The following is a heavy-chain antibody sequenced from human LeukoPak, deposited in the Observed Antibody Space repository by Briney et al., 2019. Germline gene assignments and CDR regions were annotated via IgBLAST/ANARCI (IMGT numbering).Heavy chain of an antibody. CDR3: ARLGWELLFDY. Sequence: PSETLSLTCTVSGGSISSSSYYWGWIRQPPGKGLEWIGSIYYRGSTYYNPSLKSRDTISEDTSKNQFSLKLSSVTAADTALYYCARLGWELLFDYWGQGTLVSVSS. V-gene: IGHV4-39*01. J-gene: IGHJ4*02. CDR1: GGSISSSSYY. D-gene: IGHD1-26*01. CDR2: IYYRGST.